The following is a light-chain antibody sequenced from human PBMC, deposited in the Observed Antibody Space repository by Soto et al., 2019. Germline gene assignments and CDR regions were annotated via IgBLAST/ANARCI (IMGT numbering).Light chain of an antibody. CDR3: SSYTSSSTLSYV. CDR2: EVS. V-gene: IGLV2-14*01. Sequence: QSVLTQPASVSGSPGQSITISCTGTSSDVGGYNYVSWYQQHPGKAPKLMIYEVSNRPSGVSNRFPGSKSGNTASLTISGLQAEDEADYYCSSYTSSSTLSYVFGTGTKVTV. J-gene: IGLJ1*01. CDR1: SSDVGGYNY.